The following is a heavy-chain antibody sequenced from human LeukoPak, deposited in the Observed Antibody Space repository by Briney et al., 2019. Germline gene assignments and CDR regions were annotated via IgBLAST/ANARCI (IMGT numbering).Heavy chain of an antibody. V-gene: IGHV4-59*01. J-gene: IGHJ4*02. CDR1: GGSISSYY. D-gene: IGHD3-22*01. Sequence: SETLSLTCTVSGGSISSYYWSWIRQPPGKGLEWIGYIYYSGSTNYNPSLKSRVTISVDTSKNQFYLKLSSVTAADTAVYYCARVYDSSGFYFDYWGQGTLVTVSS. CDR3: ARVYDSSGFYFDY. CDR2: IYYSGST.